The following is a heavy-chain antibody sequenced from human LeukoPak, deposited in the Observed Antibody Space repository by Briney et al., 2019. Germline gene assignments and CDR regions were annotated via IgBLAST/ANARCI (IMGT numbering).Heavy chain of an antibody. CDR2: ISYDGSNK. CDR3: ARDSHAPDTVTVSCYFDC. D-gene: IGHD5-18*01. V-gene: IGHV3-30-3*01. J-gene: IGHJ4*02. CDR1: GFTFSSYA. Sequence: GGSLRLSCAASGFTFSSYAMHWVRQAPGKGLEWVAVISYDGSNKYYADSVKGRFTISRDNSKNTLYLQMNSLRAEDTAVYYCARDSHAPDTVTVSCYFDCWGQGTLVTVSS.